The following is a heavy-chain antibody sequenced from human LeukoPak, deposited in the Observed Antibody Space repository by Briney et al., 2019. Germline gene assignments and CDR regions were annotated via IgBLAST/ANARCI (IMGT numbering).Heavy chain of an antibody. V-gene: IGHV1-18*01. D-gene: IGHD3-3*01. Sequence: VASVKVSCKASGYTFTSYGISWVRQAPGQGLEWMGCISAYNGNTNYAQKLQGRVTMTTDTSTSTAYMELRSLRSDDTAVYYCARYYGRSDYYYMDVWGKGTTVTVSS. J-gene: IGHJ6*03. CDR2: ISAYNGNT. CDR3: ARYYGRSDYYYMDV. CDR1: GYTFTSYG.